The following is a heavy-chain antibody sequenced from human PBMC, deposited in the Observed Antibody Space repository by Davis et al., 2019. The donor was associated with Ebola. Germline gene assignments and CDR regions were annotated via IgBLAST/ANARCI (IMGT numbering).Heavy chain of an antibody. Sequence: GESLKISCAASAFSSSSYWMSLVLQAPGKGLEWVASIKQDGSNKYYVDSVKGRFTMSRDNAKNSLYLQMNSLEVEDTAVYYCLSGMDVWGKGTTVTVSS. CDR3: LSGMDV. CDR2: IKQDGSNK. V-gene: IGHV3-7*01. J-gene: IGHJ6*04. CDR1: AFSSSSYW.